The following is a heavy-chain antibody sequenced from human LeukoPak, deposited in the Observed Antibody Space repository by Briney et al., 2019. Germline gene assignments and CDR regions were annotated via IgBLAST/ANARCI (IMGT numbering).Heavy chain of an antibody. Sequence: ASVKVSCKASGYTFTGYYMHWVRQAPGQGLEWMGRINPNSGGTNYAQKFQGRVTMTRDTSISTAYMELSRLGSDDTAVYYCARAEFVGLRLGEFPLWGQGTLVTVSS. J-gene: IGHJ4*02. CDR2: INPNSGGT. CDR3: ARAEFVGLRLGEFPL. V-gene: IGHV1-2*06. CDR1: GYTFTGYY. D-gene: IGHD3-16*01.